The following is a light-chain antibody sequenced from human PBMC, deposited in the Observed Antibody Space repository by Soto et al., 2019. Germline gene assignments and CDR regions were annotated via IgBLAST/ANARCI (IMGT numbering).Light chain of an antibody. CDR3: QHYNSYSEA. CDR2: DAS. Sequence: EIEVTQSPATLSLSPGERATVSCRASQSVSSFFAWYQQKPGQSPRLLIYDASNRASGIPARFTGSGSGTDFTLTISSLQPDDFATYYCQHYNSYSEAFGQGTKVDIK. J-gene: IGKJ1*01. CDR1: QSVSSF. V-gene: IGKV3-11*01.